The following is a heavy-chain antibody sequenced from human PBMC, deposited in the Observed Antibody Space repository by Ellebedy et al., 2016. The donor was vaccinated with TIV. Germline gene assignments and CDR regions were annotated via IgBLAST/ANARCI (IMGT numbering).Heavy chain of an antibody. Sequence: GESLKISXAASGFSFSTYSMNWVRQAPGKGLEWVSYISRTSNTIYYADSVKGRFTISRDNAKNSLFLQMNGLRDEDTAVYYCARAQQMVNHDPFDIWGQGTMVTVSS. CDR1: GFSFSTYS. CDR2: ISRTSNTI. J-gene: IGHJ3*02. V-gene: IGHV3-48*02. CDR3: ARAQQMVNHDPFDI. D-gene: IGHD6-13*01.